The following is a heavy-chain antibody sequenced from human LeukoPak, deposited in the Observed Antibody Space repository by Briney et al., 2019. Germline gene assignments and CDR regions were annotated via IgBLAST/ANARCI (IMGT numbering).Heavy chain of an antibody. D-gene: IGHD5-18*01. V-gene: IGHV3-53*01. Sequence: GRSLRLSCAASGFTVSNNYMSWVRQAPGKGLEWVSIIYNGGSTYYADSVKGRFTISRDNAKNTLYLQMNSLRAEDTAVYYCVGYTHGWFDYWGQGTLVTVSS. CDR2: IYNGGST. CDR3: VGYTHGWFDY. CDR1: GFTVSNNY. J-gene: IGHJ4*02.